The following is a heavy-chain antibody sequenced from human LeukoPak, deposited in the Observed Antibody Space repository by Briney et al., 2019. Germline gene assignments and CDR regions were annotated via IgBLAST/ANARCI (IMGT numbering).Heavy chain of an antibody. V-gene: IGHV5-51*07. CDR2: IYPGDSET. CDR1: GYSFTSYW. CDR3: ATQSNWNLPSDY. D-gene: IGHD1-7*01. Sequence: GAPLKISCKASGYSFTSYWICCVHPIPEKLLEWRGIIYPGDSETRSSPTFQGQVTISADKSIRTAYLQCSSLTASDTAMYYCATQSNWNLPSDYWGQGTLVTVSS. J-gene: IGHJ4*02.